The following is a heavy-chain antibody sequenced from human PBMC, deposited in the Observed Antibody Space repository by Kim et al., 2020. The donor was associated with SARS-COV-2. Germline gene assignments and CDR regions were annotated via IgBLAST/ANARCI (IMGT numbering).Heavy chain of an antibody. CDR1: GGTFSSYA. V-gene: IGHV1-69*13. Sequence: SVKVSCKASGGTFSSYAISWVRQAPGQGLEWMGGIIPIFGTANYAQKFQGGVTITADESTSTAYMELSSLRSEDTAVYYCARATKYYYDSSGYYQIDYWGQGTLVTVSS. J-gene: IGHJ4*02. CDR3: ARATKYYYDSSGYYQIDY. D-gene: IGHD3-22*01. CDR2: IIPIFGTA.